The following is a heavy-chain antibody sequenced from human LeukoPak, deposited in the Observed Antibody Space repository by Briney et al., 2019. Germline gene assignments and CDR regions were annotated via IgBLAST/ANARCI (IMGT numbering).Heavy chain of an antibody. CDR3: ARDMNNWNYATPDY. CDR1: GFTFSSYA. D-gene: IGHD1-7*01. CDR2: ISYDGSNK. V-gene: IGHV3-30-3*01. J-gene: IGHJ4*02. Sequence: PGGSLRLSCAASGFTFSSYAMHWVRQAPGKGLEWVAVISYDGSNKYYADSVKGRFTISRDNSKNTLYLQMNSLRAEDTAVYYCARDMNNWNYATPDYWGQGTLVTVSS.